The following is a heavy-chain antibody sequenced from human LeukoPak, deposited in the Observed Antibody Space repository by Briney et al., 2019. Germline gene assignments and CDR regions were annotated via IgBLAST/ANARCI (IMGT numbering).Heavy chain of an antibody. V-gene: IGHV1-69*13. CDR2: IIPISGTA. J-gene: IGHJ4*02. CDR3: ARWAGDSSAWYPALFDY. Sequence: GASVKVSCKASGCTFSNHAISWVRQAPGQGLEWMGVIIPISGTANYAQKFQGRVTITADASTSTVYMELSSLTSDDTAVYYCARWAGDSSAWYPALFDYWGQGTLVTVSS. CDR1: GCTFSNHA. D-gene: IGHD6-13*01.